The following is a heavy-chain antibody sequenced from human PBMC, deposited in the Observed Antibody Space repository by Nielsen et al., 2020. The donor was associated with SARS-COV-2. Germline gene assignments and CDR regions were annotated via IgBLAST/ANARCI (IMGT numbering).Heavy chain of an antibody. CDR1: GFTFSSYS. Sequence: GESLKISCAASGFTFSSYSMNWVRQAPGKGLEWVANIKQDGSEKYYGDSVKGRFTISRDNAKNSLYLQMNSLRAEDTALYYCAKDDSSGYYHYWGQGTLVTVSS. D-gene: IGHD3-22*01. J-gene: IGHJ4*02. CDR2: IKQDGSEK. V-gene: IGHV3-7*03. CDR3: AKDDSSGYYHY.